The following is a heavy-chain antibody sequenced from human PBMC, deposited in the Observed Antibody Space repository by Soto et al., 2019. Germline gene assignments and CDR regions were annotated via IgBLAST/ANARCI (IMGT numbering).Heavy chain of an antibody. V-gene: IGHV3-13*04. J-gene: IGHJ4*02. Sequence: GGSLRLSGEASGFTFSKFDMHWVRQPTGKGMEWVSTIGISGDTYYAVSVKGRFTISRDNAKNSLSLQMNSLRAGDTALYFCARGQEVGAHFFDSWGQGTQVTVSS. CDR3: ARGQEVGAHFFDS. CDR2: IGISGDT. CDR1: GFTFSKFD. D-gene: IGHD2-15*01.